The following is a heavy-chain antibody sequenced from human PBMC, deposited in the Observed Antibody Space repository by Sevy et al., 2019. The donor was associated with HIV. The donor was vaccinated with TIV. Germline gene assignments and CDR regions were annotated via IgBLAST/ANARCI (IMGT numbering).Heavy chain of an antibody. CDR1: GDSVSSNSAA. Sequence: SQTLSLTCAISGDSVSSNSAAWNWIRQSPSRGLEWLGSTYYRSKWCNDYAVSVKSRITINPDTSKNQFSLQLNSVTPEDTAVYYCARDRWELLHNYFDYWCQGTLVTVSS. CDR3: ARDRWELLHNYFDY. D-gene: IGHD1-26*01. J-gene: IGHJ4*02. V-gene: IGHV6-1*01. CDR2: TYYRSKWCN.